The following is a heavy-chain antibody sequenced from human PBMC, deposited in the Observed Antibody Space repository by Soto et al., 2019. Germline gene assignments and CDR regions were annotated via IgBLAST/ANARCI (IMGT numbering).Heavy chain of an antibody. CDR3: ARDRPSLLLWFGELLSAFDI. J-gene: IGHJ3*02. V-gene: IGHV3-48*01. D-gene: IGHD3-10*01. CDR1: GFTVSSYS. Sequence: HPGGSLRLSCAASGFTVSSYSMNWVRQDPGKGLEWVSYISSSSSTIYYADSVKGRFTTSRDNAKNSLYLQMNSLRAEDTAVYYCARDRPSLLLWFGELLSAFDIWGQGTMVTVSS. CDR2: ISSSSSTI.